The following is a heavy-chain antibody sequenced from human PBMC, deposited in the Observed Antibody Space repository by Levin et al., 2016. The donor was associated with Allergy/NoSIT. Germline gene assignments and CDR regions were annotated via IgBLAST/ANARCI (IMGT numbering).Heavy chain of an antibody. D-gene: IGHD1-1*01. Sequence: SETLSLTCTVSGGSISSYYWSWIRQPPGKGLEWIGYIYYSGSTNYNPSLKSRVTISVDTSKNQFSLKLSSVTAADTAVYYCARAWRQGLEPDYWGQGTLVTVSS. J-gene: IGHJ4*02. CDR1: GGSISSYY. CDR2: IYYSGST. V-gene: IGHV4-59*01. CDR3: ARAWRQGLEPDY.